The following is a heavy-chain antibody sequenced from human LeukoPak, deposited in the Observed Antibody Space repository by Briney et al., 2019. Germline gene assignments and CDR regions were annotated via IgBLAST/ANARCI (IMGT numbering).Heavy chain of an antibody. CDR1: GFTFSSYS. CDR3: ASSYYDSSGYYPLTYYGMDV. CDR2: ISISSSTI. J-gene: IGHJ6*02. D-gene: IGHD3-22*01. Sequence: PGGSLRLSCAASGFTFSSYSMNWVRQAPGKGLEWVSYISISSSTIYYADSVKGRFTISRDNAKNSLYLQMNSLRAEDTAVYYCASSYYDSSGYYPLTYYGMDVWGQGTTVTVSS. V-gene: IGHV3-48*01.